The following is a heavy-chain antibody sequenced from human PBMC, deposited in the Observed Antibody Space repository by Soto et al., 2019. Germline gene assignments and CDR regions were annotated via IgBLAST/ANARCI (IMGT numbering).Heavy chain of an antibody. Sequence: NPSETLSLTCTVSGGSISSSSYYWGWIRQPPGKGLEWIGSIYYSGSTYYNPSLKSRVTISVDTSKNQFSLKLSSVTAADTAVYYCARIREDIVVVPAAEPHTWFLRQYYFDYWGQGTLVTVSS. V-gene: IGHV4-39*01. J-gene: IGHJ4*02. CDR3: ARIREDIVVVPAAEPHTWFLRQYYFDY. D-gene: IGHD2-2*01. CDR1: GGSISSSSYY. CDR2: IYYSGST.